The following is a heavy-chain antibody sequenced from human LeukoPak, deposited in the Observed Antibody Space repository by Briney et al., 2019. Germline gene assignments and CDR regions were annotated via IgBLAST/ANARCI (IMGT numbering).Heavy chain of an antibody. J-gene: IGHJ4*02. CDR1: GYSFTSNG. CDR2: ISTYNGNT. Sequence: ASVKVSCKASGYSFTSNGISWVRQAPGQGLEWMGWISTYNGNTNYAQKLQGRVTMTTDTSTSTVYMELRSLRSDDTAVYYCARVAGDLGRLDYWGQGTLVTASS. CDR3: ARVAGDLGRLDY. V-gene: IGHV1-18*01. D-gene: IGHD7-27*01.